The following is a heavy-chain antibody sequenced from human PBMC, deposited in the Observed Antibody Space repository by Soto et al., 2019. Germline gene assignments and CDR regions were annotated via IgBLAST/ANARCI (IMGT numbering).Heavy chain of an antibody. CDR2: IIPIFGTA. Sequence: ASVKISCKASGGTFSSYAISWVRQAPGQGLEWMGGIIPIFGTANYAQKFQGRVTITADESTSTAYMELSSLRSEDTAVYYCARYGGYSGYGAFDIWGQGTMVTVSS. J-gene: IGHJ3*02. CDR1: GGTFSSYA. D-gene: IGHD5-12*01. CDR3: ARYGGYSGYGAFDI. V-gene: IGHV1-69*13.